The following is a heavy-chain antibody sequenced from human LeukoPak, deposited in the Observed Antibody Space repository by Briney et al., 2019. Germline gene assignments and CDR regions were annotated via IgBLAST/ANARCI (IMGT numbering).Heavy chain of an antibody. J-gene: IGHJ4*02. Sequence: SQTLSLTCAISGDTVSSNSGVWNWIRQSPSRGLEWLGRTYYRSKWYDDYAVSVRSRITINPDTSKNQFSLQLTSVTPEDTAVYYCAGGWNSGNFWYWGQGTLVTVSS. V-gene: IGHV6-1*01. CDR1: GDTVSSNSGV. CDR2: TYYRSKWYD. D-gene: IGHD1-26*01. CDR3: AGGWNSGNFWY.